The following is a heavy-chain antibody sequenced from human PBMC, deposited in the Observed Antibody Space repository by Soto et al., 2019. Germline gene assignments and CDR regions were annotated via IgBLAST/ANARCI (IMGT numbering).Heavy chain of an antibody. CDR2: ISHSGTS. CDR3: ARVVLTITRGAFDA. CDR1: GGSISSSHW. Sequence: QVQLQESGPGLVKPSGTLSLTCAVSGGSISSSHWWTWVRQSPGKGLEYIGEISHSGTSNSNPSLKSRVTLSVDKTKNHFSLTLTSVTAADTAVYYCARVVLTITRGAFDAWCQGTLVIVSS. V-gene: IGHV4-4*02. D-gene: IGHD3-9*01. J-gene: IGHJ3*01.